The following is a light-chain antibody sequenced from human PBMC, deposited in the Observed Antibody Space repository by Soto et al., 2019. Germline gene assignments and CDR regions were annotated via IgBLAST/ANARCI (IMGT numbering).Light chain of an antibody. CDR3: QQYHTLPLT. CDR1: QSLLHGSDNRNN. V-gene: IGKV4-1*01. CDR2: WAS. Sequence: IVLTQSPDSLGVSLGARATISCRSSQSLLHGSDNRNNLTWFQHKPGQPPVLLVYWASTRESGVPDRFSGSGSDTDFTLNITSRQAEEVAVYYCQQYHTLPLTVGQGTRLDI. J-gene: IGKJ5*01.